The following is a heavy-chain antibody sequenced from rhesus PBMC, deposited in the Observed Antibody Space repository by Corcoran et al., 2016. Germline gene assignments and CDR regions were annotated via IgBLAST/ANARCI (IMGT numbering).Heavy chain of an antibody. Sequence: QVQLQESGTGVVKPSETLSLTCAVSGGSISDSYRWSWIRQPRGKGLEWIGYIYSSSTGTNYNPSLKSRVTISQDTSNNQFSLKLSSVTAADTAVYYCARDNWNYVTSGFDVWGSGVLVTVSS. D-gene: IGHD1-26*01. CDR3: ARDNWNYVTSGFDV. J-gene: IGHJ5-1*01. CDR2: IYSSSTGT. V-gene: IGHV4S10*01. CDR1: GGSISDSYR.